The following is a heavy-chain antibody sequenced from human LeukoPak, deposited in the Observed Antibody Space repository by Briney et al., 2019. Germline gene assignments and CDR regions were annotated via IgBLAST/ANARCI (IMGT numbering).Heavy chain of an antibody. Sequence: GGSLRLSCAAAGFPFSDRYMSWIRQAPGKGMEWVAYISPNGDNIHYADSVKGRFTISRDNAKNSLFLQVNCLRAEDTAVYYCVTESGWLFDFWGQGTLVTVSS. J-gene: IGHJ4*02. CDR1: GFPFSDRY. D-gene: IGHD6-19*01. V-gene: IGHV3-11*04. CDR2: ISPNGDNI. CDR3: VTESGWLFDF.